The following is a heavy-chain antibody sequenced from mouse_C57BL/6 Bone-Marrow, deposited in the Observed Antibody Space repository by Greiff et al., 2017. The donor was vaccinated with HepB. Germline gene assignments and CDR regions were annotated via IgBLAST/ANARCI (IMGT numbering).Heavy chain of an antibody. CDR2: ISDGGSYT. J-gene: IGHJ2*01. Sequence: DVMLVESGGGLVKPGGSLKLSCAASGFTFSSYAMSWVRQTPEKRLEWVATISDGGSYTYYPDNVKGRFTISRDNAKNNLYLQMSHLKSEDTAMYDCARDNLLLTLVDYWGQGTTLTVSS. CDR1: GFTFSSYA. D-gene: IGHD1-1*01. CDR3: ARDNLLLTLVDY. V-gene: IGHV5-4*01.